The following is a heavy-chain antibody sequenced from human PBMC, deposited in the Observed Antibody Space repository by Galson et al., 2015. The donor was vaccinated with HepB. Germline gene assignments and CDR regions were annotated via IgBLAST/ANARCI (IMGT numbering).Heavy chain of an antibody. CDR2: ISYDGSNK. J-gene: IGHJ2*01. Sequence: SLRLSCAASGFTFSSYAMHWVRQAPGKGLEWVAVISYDGSNKYYADSVKGRFTISRDNSKNTLYLQMNSLRAEDTAVYYCARDVVQNSYSSGDWYFDLWGRGTLVTVSS. CDR1: GFTFSSYA. CDR3: ARDVVQNSYSSGDWYFDL. D-gene: IGHD6-19*01. V-gene: IGHV3-30-3*01.